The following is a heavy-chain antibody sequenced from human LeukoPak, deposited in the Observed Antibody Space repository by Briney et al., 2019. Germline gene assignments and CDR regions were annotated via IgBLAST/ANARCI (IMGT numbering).Heavy chain of an antibody. J-gene: IGHJ5*02. D-gene: IGHD1-1*01. CDR1: GGSISSGSYY. CDR2: IYTSGST. CDR3: ARVAGTTVFWFDP. Sequence: SETLSLTCTVSGGSISSGSYYWSWIRQPAGKGLEWIGRIYTSGSTNYNPSLKSRVTISVDTSKNQFSLKLSSVTAADTAVYYCARVAGTTVFWFDPWGQGTLVTLSS. V-gene: IGHV4-61*02.